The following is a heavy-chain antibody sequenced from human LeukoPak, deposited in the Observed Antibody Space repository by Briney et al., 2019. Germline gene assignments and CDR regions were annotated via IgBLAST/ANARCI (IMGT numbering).Heavy chain of an antibody. CDR3: AKPKTQYQLLFDWFDP. CDR2: ISGSGGST. D-gene: IGHD2-2*01. CDR1: GFTFSSYA. J-gene: IGHJ5*02. Sequence: GGSLRLSCAASGFTFSSYAMSWVRQAPGKGLEWVSAISGSGGSTYYADSVKGRFTISGDNSKNTLYLQMNSLRAEDTAVYYCAKPKTQYQLLFDWFDPWGQGTLVTVSS. V-gene: IGHV3-23*01.